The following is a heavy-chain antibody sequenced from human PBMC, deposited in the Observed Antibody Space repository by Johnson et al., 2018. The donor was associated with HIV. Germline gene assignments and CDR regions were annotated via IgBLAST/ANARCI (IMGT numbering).Heavy chain of an antibody. Sequence: QVQLVESGGGVVQPGRSLRLSCEVSGFNFRDYGMHWVRQAPGKGLDWLAVISYDGSNKYYADSVKGRFTISRDNSKNTLYLQMNSLRDEDTAVYYCAKEGRELLGGTFDIWGQGTMVTVSS. CDR1: GFNFRDYG. J-gene: IGHJ3*02. CDR3: AKEGRELLGGTFDI. CDR2: ISYDGSNK. V-gene: IGHV3-30*18. D-gene: IGHD1-26*01.